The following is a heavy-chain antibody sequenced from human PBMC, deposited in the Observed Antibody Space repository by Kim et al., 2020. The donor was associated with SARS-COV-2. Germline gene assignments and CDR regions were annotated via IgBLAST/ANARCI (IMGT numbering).Heavy chain of an antibody. D-gene: IGHD2-15*01. Sequence: GGSLRLSCAASGFSFSSYAMSWVRQASGKGLEWVATLTANGATTYYADSVWGRFTVSRDNSKNTMSLQMNSLRAEDTATYYCVKGLTSSGGNLAGDYWGQGTLVTVSS. CDR2: LTANGATT. CDR3: VKGLTSSGGNLAGDY. CDR1: GFSFSSYA. V-gene: IGHV3-23*01. J-gene: IGHJ4*02.